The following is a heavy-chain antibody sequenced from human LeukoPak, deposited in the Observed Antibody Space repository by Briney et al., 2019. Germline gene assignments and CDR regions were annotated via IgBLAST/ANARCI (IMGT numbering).Heavy chain of an antibody. CDR3: ARDGVVVVPAARVGYYYYGMDV. J-gene: IGHJ6*02. CDR1: GGSISSYY. D-gene: IGHD2-2*01. Sequence: SETLSLTCTVSGGSISSYYWSWIRQPAGKGLEWIGRIYTSGSTNYNPSLKSRVTMSVDTSKNQFSLKLSSVTAADTAVYYCARDGVVVVPAARVGYYYYGMDVWGQGTTVTVSS. V-gene: IGHV4-4*07. CDR2: IYTSGST.